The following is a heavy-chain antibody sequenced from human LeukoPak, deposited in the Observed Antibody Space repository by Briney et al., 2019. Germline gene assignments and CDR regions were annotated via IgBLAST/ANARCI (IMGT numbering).Heavy chain of an antibody. J-gene: IGHJ4*02. CDR1: GGTFSSYA. Sequence: ASVKVSCKDSGGTFSSYAISWVRQAPGQGLEWMGRIIPILGIANYAQKFQGRVTITADKSTSTAYMELSSLRSEDTDVYYCARDLQTGTTPWSDYWGQGTLVTVSS. V-gene: IGHV1-69*04. CDR3: ARDLQTGTTPWSDY. CDR2: IIPILGIA. D-gene: IGHD1-7*01.